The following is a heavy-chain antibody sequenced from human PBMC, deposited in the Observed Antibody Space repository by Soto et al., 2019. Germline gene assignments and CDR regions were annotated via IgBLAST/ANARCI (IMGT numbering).Heavy chain of an antibody. CDR2: IDSSGTT. Sequence: QVQLQESGPGLVKPSQTLSLSCSVSGVSVSTSGHYWNWVRQHPGKGLEWIGYIDSSGTTYYNPSLKSRPVMSIEPSTNQISLSLSSVTAADTALYFCALGMFMDVWGRGTTVTVSS. CDR1: GVSVSTSGHY. J-gene: IGHJ6*03. CDR3: ALGMFMDV. V-gene: IGHV4-31*03. D-gene: IGHD3-16*01.